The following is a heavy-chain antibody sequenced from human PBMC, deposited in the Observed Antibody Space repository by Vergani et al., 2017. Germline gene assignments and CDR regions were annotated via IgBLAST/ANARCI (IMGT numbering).Heavy chain of an antibody. J-gene: IGHJ4*02. CDR3: AREGVECSSTSCYKGGDDY. D-gene: IGHD2-2*02. CDR1: GFTFSSYW. Sequence: EVQLVESGGGLVQPGGSLRLSCAASGFTFSSYWMSWVRQAPGKGLEWVANIKQDGSEKYYVDSGKGRFTISRDNAKNSLYLQMNSLRAEDTAVYYCAREGVECSSTSCYKGGDDYWGQGTLVTVSS. V-gene: IGHV3-7*01. CDR2: IKQDGSEK.